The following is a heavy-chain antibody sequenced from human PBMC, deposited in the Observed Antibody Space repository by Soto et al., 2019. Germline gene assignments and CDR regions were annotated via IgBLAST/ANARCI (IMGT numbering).Heavy chain of an antibody. CDR1: GYSFTSYW. J-gene: IGHJ6*02. Sequence: PGESLKISCKGSGYSFTSYWISWVRQMPGKGLEWMGIIYPGDSDTRYSPSFQGQVTISADKSISTAYLQWSSLKASDTAMYYCARTVVPYYYYYGMDVWGQGTTVTVSS. V-gene: IGHV5-51*01. CDR3: ARTVVPYYYYYGMDV. CDR2: IYPGDSDT. D-gene: IGHD2-21*01.